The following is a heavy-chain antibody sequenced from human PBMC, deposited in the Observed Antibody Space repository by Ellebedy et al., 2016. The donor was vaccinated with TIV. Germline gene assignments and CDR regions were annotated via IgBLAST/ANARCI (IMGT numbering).Heavy chain of an antibody. CDR1: GFTVSSNY. Sequence: GESLKISXAASGFTVSSNYMSWVRQAPGKGLEWVSVIYIESNTYYADSVKGRFTISRDNSKNTLYLQMNSLRAEDTAVYYCARDRQLLQSSGWYRNAFDIWGQGTMVTVSS. CDR3: ARDRQLLQSSGWYRNAFDI. V-gene: IGHV3-53*01. CDR2: IYIESNT. D-gene: IGHD6-19*01. J-gene: IGHJ3*02.